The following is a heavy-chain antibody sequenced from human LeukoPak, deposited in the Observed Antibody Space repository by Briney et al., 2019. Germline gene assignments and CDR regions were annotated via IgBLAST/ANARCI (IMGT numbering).Heavy chain of an antibody. CDR2: IIPIFGTA. V-gene: IGHV1-69*13. D-gene: IGHD3/OR15-3a*01. Sequence: SVKVSCKASGGTFSSYAISGVRQAPGQGLEWRGGIIPIFGTANYAQKFQGRVTITADESTSTVYMELSSLRSEDTAVYYCARGTDYYCYYMDVWGQGTTVTISS. CDR1: GGTFSSYA. J-gene: IGHJ6*03. CDR3: ARGTDYYCYYMDV.